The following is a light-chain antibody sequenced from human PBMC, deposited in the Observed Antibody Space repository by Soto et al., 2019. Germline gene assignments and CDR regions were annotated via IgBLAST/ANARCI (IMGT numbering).Light chain of an antibody. Sequence: EIVLTQSPATLSLSPGERATLSCRASQSVSSYLAWYQQKPGQAPRLLIYDASNSATGIPARFSGSGSGTDFTLTISSLEPEDFAVYYCQQRSNWPPLTFGGGTKVDI. CDR3: QQRSNWPPLT. V-gene: IGKV3-11*01. J-gene: IGKJ4*01. CDR1: QSVSSY. CDR2: DAS.